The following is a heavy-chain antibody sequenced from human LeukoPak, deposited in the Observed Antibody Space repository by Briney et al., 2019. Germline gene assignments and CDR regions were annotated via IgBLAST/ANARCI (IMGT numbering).Heavy chain of an antibody. Sequence: PVNVSCKASVDTFSSYAISWVRQAPGQGLEGMGRIIPILGIANYAQKFEGRVTITADKSTSTAYMELSSLRSHDTAVYYCATDLRGTVPTGITDYWGQGPLVTVSS. D-gene: IGHD4-17*01. CDR3: ATDLRGTVPTGITDY. J-gene: IGHJ4*02. V-gene: IGHV1-69*04. CDR1: VDTFSSYA. CDR2: IIPILGIA.